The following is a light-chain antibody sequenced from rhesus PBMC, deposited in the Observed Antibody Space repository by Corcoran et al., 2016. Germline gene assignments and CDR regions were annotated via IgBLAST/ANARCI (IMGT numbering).Light chain of an antibody. CDR2: AAS. CDR1: QNIYSN. Sequence: DIQMTQSPSALSASVGDRVTISCRVSQNIYSNLSWYQQKPGKAPKLLIYAASTLKTGIPSRFSGNGSGTDFTPTISSLQTEDSAAYYWQHYYGNPLTFGGGTKVELK. V-gene: IGKV1S12*01. CDR3: QHYYGNPLT. J-gene: IGKJ4*01.